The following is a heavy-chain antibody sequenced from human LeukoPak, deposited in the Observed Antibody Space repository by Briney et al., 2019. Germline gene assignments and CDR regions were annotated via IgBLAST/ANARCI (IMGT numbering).Heavy chain of an antibody. D-gene: IGHD6-13*01. V-gene: IGHV3-9*01. J-gene: IGHJ6*02. CDR1: GFTFDDYA. Sequence: GGSLRLSCAASGFTFDDYAMHWVRQAPGKGLEWVSGISWNSGSIGYADSVKGRFTISRDNAKNSLYLQMNSLRAEDTAVYYCAREYDSSSWWPNYYYYGMDVWGQGTTVTVSS. CDR2: ISWNSGSI. CDR3: AREYDSSSWWPNYYYYGMDV.